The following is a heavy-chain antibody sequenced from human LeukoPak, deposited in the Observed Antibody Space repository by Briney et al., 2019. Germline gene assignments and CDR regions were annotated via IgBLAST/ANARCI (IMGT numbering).Heavy chain of an antibody. D-gene: IGHD3-10*01. CDR2: IIPIFGTA. V-gene: IGHV1-69*13. CDR3: ARDTPAISSGSFSPEDWFDP. CDR1: GGTFIIYA. Sequence: SVKVSFKASGGTFIIYAISWVRQAPGQGVEWMGGIIPIFGTANYAQKFQGRVTITADESTSTAYMELSSLRSEDTAVYYCARDTPAISSGSFSPEDWFDPWGQGTLVTVSS. J-gene: IGHJ5*02.